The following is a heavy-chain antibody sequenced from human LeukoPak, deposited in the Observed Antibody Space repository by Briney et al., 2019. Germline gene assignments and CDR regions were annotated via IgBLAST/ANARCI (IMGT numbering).Heavy chain of an antibody. CDR1: GYTFTGYY. V-gene: IGHV1-2*02. CDR2: ISPNSGGT. J-gene: IGHJ3*02. CDR3: ARVVRVAGKYTVYDFDI. D-gene: IGHD2-15*01. Sequence: ASVTVSCKASGYTFTGYYMHWVRRAPGQGLEWMGWISPNSGGTNYAQKFQGRVTMTRDTSISTAYMELSRLRSDDTAVYYCARVVRVAGKYTVYDFDIWGQGTMVTVSS.